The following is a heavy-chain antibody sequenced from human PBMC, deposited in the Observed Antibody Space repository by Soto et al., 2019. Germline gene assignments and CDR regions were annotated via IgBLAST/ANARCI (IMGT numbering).Heavy chain of an antibody. V-gene: IGHV1-69*02. CDR3: TIGSWSGEVFDV. D-gene: IGHD6-13*01. J-gene: IGHJ3*01. Sequence: QVQLVQSGAEVKKPGSSVKFSCQPSGGTFIGQTMFWVRHAPGQGLEWMGRIIPLFDIVNSAQKFQDRVKFTADKSTTPAYMELSSLTSDDTAVYYCTIGSWSGEVFDVWGQGTLVTVSS. CDR1: GGTFIGQT. CDR2: IIPLFDIV.